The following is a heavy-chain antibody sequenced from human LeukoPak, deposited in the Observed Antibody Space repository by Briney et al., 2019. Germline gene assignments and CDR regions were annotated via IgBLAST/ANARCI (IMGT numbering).Heavy chain of an antibody. J-gene: IGHJ6*02. CDR3: ARAANYYYYYGMDV. CDR2: ISAYNGNT. V-gene: IGHV1-18*01. Sequence: ASVKASCKASGYTFTSYGISWVRQAPGQGLEWMGWISAYNGNTNYAQKLQGRVTMTTDTSTSTAYMELRSLRSDDTAVYYCARAANYYYYYGMDVWGQGTTVTVSS. CDR1: GYTFTSYG.